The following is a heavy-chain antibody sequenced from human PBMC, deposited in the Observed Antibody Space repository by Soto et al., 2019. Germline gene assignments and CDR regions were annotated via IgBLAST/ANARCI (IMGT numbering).Heavy chain of an antibody. D-gene: IGHD1-7*01. V-gene: IGHV3-15*01. J-gene: IGHJ4*02. CDR1: GFTFSNAW. CDR3: TTDTNWNYPGNVDY. Sequence: VQLVESGGGLVKPGGSLRLSCAASGFTFSNAWMSWVRQAPGKGLEWVGRIKSKTDGGTTDYAAPVKGRFTISRDDSKNTLYLQMNSLKTEDTAVYYCTTDTNWNYPGNVDYWGQGTLVTVSS. CDR2: IKSKTDGGTT.